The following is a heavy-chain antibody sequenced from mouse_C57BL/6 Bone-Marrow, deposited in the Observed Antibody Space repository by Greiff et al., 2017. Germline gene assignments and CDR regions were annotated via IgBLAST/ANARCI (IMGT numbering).Heavy chain of an antibody. CDR2: IDPENCDT. J-gene: IGHJ2*01. Sequence: VQLKESGAELVRPGASVKLSCTASGFNIKDDYMHWVKQRPEQGLEWIGWIDPENCDTEYASKFQGKATITADTSSNTAYLQLSSLTSEDTAVYYCTNYYGRRYYFDYWGQGTTLTVSS. D-gene: IGHD1-1*01. CDR3: TNYYGRRYYFDY. CDR1: GFNIKDDY. V-gene: IGHV14-4*01.